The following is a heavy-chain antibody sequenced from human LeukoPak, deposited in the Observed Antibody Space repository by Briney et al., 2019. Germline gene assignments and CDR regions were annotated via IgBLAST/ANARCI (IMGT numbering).Heavy chain of an antibody. D-gene: IGHD3-22*01. CDR3: AKGGEVVEACFDY. Sequence: GGSLRLSCAASGFTFSSYAMSWVRQAPGKGLEWVSAISGSGGSTYYADSVKGRFTISRDNSKNTLYLQMNSLRAEATAVYYCAKGGEVVEACFDYWGQGTLVTVSS. V-gene: IGHV3-23*01. CDR1: GFTFSSYA. CDR2: ISGSGGST. J-gene: IGHJ4*02.